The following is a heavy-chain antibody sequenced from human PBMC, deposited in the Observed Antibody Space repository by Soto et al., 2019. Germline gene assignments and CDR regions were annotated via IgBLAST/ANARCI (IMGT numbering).Heavy chain of an antibody. V-gene: IGHV3-23*01. J-gene: IGHJ6*02. CDR1: GFTFSSYA. CDR3: AKEGVVILNYCYYYGMDV. Sequence: PGGSLRLSCAASGFTFSSYAMSWVRQAPGKGLEWVSAISGSGGSTYYADSVKGRFTISRDNSKNTLYLQMNSLRAEDTAVYYCAKEGVVILNYCYYYGMDVWGQGTTVTVSS. CDR2: ISGSGGST. D-gene: IGHD3-3*01.